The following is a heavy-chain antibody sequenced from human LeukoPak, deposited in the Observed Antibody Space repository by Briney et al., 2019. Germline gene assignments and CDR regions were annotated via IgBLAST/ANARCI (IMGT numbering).Heavy chain of an antibody. Sequence: GGSLRLSCAASGFTVSSNYMSWVRQAPGKGLEWVSIIYSGGTTDYADSVKGRFTISRDNSKNTLYLQMNSLRAEDTAVYYCARAGYSGYDRHFDYWGQGTLVTVSS. CDR2: IYSGGTT. V-gene: IGHV3-53*01. D-gene: IGHD5-12*01. J-gene: IGHJ4*02. CDR3: ARAGYSGYDRHFDY. CDR1: GFTVSSNY.